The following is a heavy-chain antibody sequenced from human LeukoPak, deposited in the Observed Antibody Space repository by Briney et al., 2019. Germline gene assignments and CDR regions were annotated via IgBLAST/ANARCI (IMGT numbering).Heavy chain of an antibody. D-gene: IGHD1-14*01. CDR2: IYYSGST. CDR3: ARGGGPTEPFDY. V-gene: IGHV4-59*01. J-gene: IGHJ4*02. CDR1: SGSIRTSY. Sequence: KPSETLSLTCTVSSGSIRTSYCSWIRQPPGKGLEWIGYIYYSGSTNYNPSLKSRVTISVDTSKNQFSLKLSSVTAADTAVYYCARGGGPTEPFDYWGQGTLVTVSS.